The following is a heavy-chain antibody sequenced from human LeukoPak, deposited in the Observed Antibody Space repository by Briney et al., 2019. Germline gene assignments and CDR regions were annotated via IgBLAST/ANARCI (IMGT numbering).Heavy chain of an antibody. CDR1: GYSFTSYW. CDR2: IYPGDSDT. V-gene: IGHV5-51*01. CDR3: ARFRRDGYYEVGYYFDY. Sequence: GESLKISCKGSGYSFTSYWIGWVRQMPGKGLEWMGIIYPGDSDTRYSPSFQGQVTISADKSISTAYLHWSSLKASDTAMYYCARFRRDGYYEVGYYFDYWGQGTLVTVSS. J-gene: IGHJ4*02. D-gene: IGHD5-24*01.